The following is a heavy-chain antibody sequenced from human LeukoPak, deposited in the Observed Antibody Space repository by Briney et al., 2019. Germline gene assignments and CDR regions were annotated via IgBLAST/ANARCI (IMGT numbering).Heavy chain of an antibody. D-gene: IGHD6-19*01. J-gene: IGHJ4*02. CDR1: GGSFTSYY. CDR2: IYYSGST. V-gene: IGHV4-59*01. Sequence: KPSETLSLTCTVSGGSFTSYYWSWIRQPPGKGLEWIGNIYYSGSTNYNPSLKSRVTISVDTSKNQFSLKLSSVTAADTAVYYCARPYRSGWHGSFDYWGQGSLVTASS. CDR3: ARPYRSGWHGSFDY.